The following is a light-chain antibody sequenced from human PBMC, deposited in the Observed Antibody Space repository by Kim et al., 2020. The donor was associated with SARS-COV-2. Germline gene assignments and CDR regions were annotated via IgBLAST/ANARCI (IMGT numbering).Light chain of an antibody. CDR2: DAS. CDR3: QQYGGSPRIT. V-gene: IGKV3-20*01. CDR1: QSVSSNY. Sequence: IVLTQSPGTLSLSPGQRATLSCRASQSVSSNYLAWYQQRSGQAPRLLIYDASSRVTGIPDRFSGSGSGTDFTLTISRLEPEDFAVYYCQQYGGSPRITFCQGTRLGIK. J-gene: IGKJ5*01.